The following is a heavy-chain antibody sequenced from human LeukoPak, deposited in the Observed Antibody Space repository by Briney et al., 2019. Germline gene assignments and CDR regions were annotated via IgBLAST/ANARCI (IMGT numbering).Heavy chain of an antibody. CDR1: GFTFRNYW. CDR2: IKEDGSEK. Sequence: GGSLRLSCAASGFTFRNYWMRWVRQAPGKGLEWVANIKEDGSEKYYVDSVKGRFTISRDNAKQINSLRAEDTAVYYCARNSNRYMDVWGKGTTVTVSS. V-gene: IGHV3-7*01. CDR3: ARNSNRYMDV. D-gene: IGHD2/OR15-2a*01. J-gene: IGHJ6*03.